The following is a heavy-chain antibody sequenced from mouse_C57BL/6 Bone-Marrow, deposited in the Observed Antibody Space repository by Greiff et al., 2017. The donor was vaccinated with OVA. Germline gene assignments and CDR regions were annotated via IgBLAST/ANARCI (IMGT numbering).Heavy chain of an antibody. Sequence: VQLQQSGAELARPGASVKLSCKASGYTFTSYGISWVKQRTGQGLEWIGVIYPRSGNTYYNEKFKGKATLTADKSSSTAYMELRSLTSEDSAVYYCARRYYWGQGTTLTVSS. CDR2: IYPRSGNT. CDR3: ARRYY. CDR1: GYTFTSYG. J-gene: IGHJ2*01. V-gene: IGHV1-81*01.